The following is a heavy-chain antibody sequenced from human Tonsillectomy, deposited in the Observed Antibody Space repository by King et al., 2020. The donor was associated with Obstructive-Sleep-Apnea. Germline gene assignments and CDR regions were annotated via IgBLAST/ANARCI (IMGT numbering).Heavy chain of an antibody. Sequence: QLVQSGAEVKKPGESLRISCKGSGYSFTSYWISWVRQMPGKGLEWRGKIDPSDSYTNYSPSFQGHVTISADKSISTAYLQWSSLKASDTAMYYCARKSYYGSGSPLSDFGYWGQGTLVTVSS. D-gene: IGHD3-10*01. CDR1: GYSFTSYW. CDR3: ARKSYYGSGSPLSDFGY. V-gene: IGHV5-10-1*01. CDR2: IDPSDSYT. J-gene: IGHJ4*02.